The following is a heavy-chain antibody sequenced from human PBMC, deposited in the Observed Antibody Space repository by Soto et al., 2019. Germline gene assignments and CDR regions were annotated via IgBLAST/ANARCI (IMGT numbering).Heavy chain of an antibody. CDR3: ARDLEYYYDSSGYLYYFDY. Sequence: GASVKVSCKASGYTFTSYGISWVRQAPGQGLEWMGWISAYNGNTNYAQKLQGRVTMTTDTSTSTAYMELRSLRSDDTAVYYCARDLEYYYDSSGYLYYFDYWGQGTLVTVSS. CDR2: ISAYNGNT. V-gene: IGHV1-18*01. D-gene: IGHD3-22*01. J-gene: IGHJ4*02. CDR1: GYTFTSYG.